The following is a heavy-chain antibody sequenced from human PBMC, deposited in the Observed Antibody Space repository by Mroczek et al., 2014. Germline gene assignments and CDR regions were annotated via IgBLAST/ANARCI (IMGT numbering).Heavy chain of an antibody. V-gene: IGHV4-59*01. J-gene: IGHJ5*02. D-gene: IGHD2-2*01. Sequence: QVQLQQWGPGLVKPSETLSLTCTVSGGSISSYYWSWIRQPPGKGLEWIGYIYYSGSTNYNPSLKSRVTISVDTSKNQFSLKLSSVTAADTAVYYCARTVVVPAAYNNWFDPWGQGTLVTVSS. CDR3: ARTVVVPAAYNNWFDP. CDR2: IYYSGST. CDR1: GGSISSYY.